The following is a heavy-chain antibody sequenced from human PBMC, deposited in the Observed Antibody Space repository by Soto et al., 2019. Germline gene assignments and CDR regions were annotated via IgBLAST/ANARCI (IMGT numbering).Heavy chain of an antibody. J-gene: IGHJ2*01. CDR1: GGSISSYY. CDR2: IYYSGGT. V-gene: IGHV4-59*08. Sequence: QLQLQESGPGLVKPSETLSLTCTVSGGSISSYYWSWIRQPPGKGLAWIGYIYYSGGTNYNPSLTSRVTTSVDTSKNQFSLKLSSVTAADTAVYYCARLEGYWYFDIWGRGTLVTVSS. CDR3: ARLEGYWYFDI. D-gene: IGHD3-3*01.